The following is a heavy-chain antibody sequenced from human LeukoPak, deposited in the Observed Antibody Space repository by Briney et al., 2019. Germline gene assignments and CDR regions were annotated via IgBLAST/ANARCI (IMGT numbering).Heavy chain of an antibody. CDR2: ISAYNGNT. V-gene: IGHV1-18*01. CDR3: ARVTGLGTSPFDP. D-gene: IGHD5-12*01. Sequence: ASVKVSCKASGYTFSSYDINWVRQATGQGLEWMGWISAYNGNTNYAQKLQGRVTMTTDTSTSTAYMELRSPRSDDTAVYYCARVTGLGTSPFDPWGQGTLVTVSS. J-gene: IGHJ5*02. CDR1: GYTFSSYD.